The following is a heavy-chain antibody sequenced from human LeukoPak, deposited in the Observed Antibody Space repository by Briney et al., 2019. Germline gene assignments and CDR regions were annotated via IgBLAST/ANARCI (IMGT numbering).Heavy chain of an antibody. CDR2: INQDGSKK. CDR3: TRVGYIDEGIDY. Sequence: SGGSLRLSCAASGFTFRSYGMHWVRQAPGKGLEWVADINQDGSKKSYVDSVKGRFTISRDNAKNSLYLQMNSLRAEDTAIYYCTRVGYIDEGIDYWGQGTLVTVSS. V-gene: IGHV3-7*04. J-gene: IGHJ4*02. D-gene: IGHD5-24*01. CDR1: GFTFRSYG.